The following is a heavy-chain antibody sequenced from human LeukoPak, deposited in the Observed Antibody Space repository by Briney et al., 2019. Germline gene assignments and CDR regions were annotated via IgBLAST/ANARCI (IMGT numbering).Heavy chain of an antibody. J-gene: IGHJ4*02. CDR1: GFTFSNAW. D-gene: IGHD5-12*01. CDR2: IRYDGSNK. CDR3: AKEAVSGTSGSAY. Sequence: SGGSLRLSCAASGFTFSNAWMSWVRQAPGKGLEWVAFIRYDGSNKYYADSVKGRFTISRDNSKNTLYPQRNSLRAEDTAVYYCAKEAVSGTSGSAYWGQGTLVTVSS. V-gene: IGHV3-30*02.